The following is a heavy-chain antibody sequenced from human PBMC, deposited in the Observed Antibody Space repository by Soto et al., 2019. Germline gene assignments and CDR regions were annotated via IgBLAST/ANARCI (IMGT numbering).Heavy chain of an antibody. CDR3: VRDSGRGFYFDY. CDR2: ISGSGGST. Sequence: GGSLRLSCAASGFTFSSYAMSWVRQAPGKGLEWVSAISGSGGSTYYADSVKGRFTISRDDSENLVYLQMNDLKTEDTAVYYCVRDSGRGFYFDYWGQGAQVTVSS. CDR1: GFTFSSYA. D-gene: IGHD3-10*01. J-gene: IGHJ4*02. V-gene: IGHV3-23*01.